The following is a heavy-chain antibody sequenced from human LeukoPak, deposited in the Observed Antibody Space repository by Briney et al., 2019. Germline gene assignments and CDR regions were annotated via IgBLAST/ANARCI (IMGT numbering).Heavy chain of an antibody. CDR2: ISKSGGRT. CDR3: AKDYYGSGSQLGRDAFDI. D-gene: IGHD3-10*01. V-gene: IGHV3-23*01. CDR1: GFTFSNYA. Sequence: GGSLRLSCATSGFTFSNYAMSWVRQGPGKGLEWVSAISKSGGRTDYTTSVKGRFTISRDNSKNTLYLQMNSLRVEDTAVYYCAKDYYGSGSQLGRDAFDIWGQGTMVTVSS. J-gene: IGHJ3*02.